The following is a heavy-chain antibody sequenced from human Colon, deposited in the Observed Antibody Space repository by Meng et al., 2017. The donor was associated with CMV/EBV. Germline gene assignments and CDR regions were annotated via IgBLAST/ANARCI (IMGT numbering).Heavy chain of an antibody. D-gene: IGHD2-2*01. J-gene: IGHJ5*02. CDR3: ARDLTGYCSSSTCYIGWFDA. CDR1: GYSLSNYG. V-gene: IGHV1-18*01. Sequence: ASVKVSCKASGYSLSNYGIAWVRQAPGQGLEWMGWISDHNGNTNYAQKFQGRVTVTTDTSTGTVYMELGSLRSDDTAVYYCARDLTGYCSSSTCYIGWFDAWGKGTLVTVSS. CDR2: ISDHNGNT.